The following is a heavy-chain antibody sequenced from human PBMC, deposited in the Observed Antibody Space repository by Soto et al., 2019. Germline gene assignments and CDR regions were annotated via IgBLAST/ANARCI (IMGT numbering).Heavy chain of an antibody. CDR3: AKDMITFGGVIDNFDD. D-gene: IGHD3-16*02. V-gene: IGHV3-23*01. CDR1: GFTFSSYA. J-gene: IGHJ4*02. Sequence: GGSLRLSCAASGFTFSSYAMSWVRQAPGKGLEWVSAISGSGGSTYYADSVKGRFTISTEDSKNTLYLQMNSLRAEDTAVYYCAKDMITFGGVIDNFDDWGQGTLVTVSS. CDR2: ISGSGGST.